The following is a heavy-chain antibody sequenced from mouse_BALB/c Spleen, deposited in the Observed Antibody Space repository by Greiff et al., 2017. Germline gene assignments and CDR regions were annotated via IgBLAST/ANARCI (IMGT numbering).Heavy chain of an antibody. D-gene: IGHD2-3*01. CDR3: ARRLLRSYAMDY. CDR1: GFAFSSYD. Sequence: EVKLMESGGGLVKPGGSLKLSCAASGFAFSSYDMSWVRQTPEKRLEWVAYISSGGGSTYYPDTVKGRFTISRDNAKNTLYLQMSSLKSEDTAMYYCARRLLRSYAMDYWGQGTSVTVSS. CDR2: ISSGGGST. V-gene: IGHV5-12-1*01. J-gene: IGHJ4*01.